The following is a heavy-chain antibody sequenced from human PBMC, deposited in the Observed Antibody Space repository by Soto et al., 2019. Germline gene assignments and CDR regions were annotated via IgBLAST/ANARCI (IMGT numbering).Heavy chain of an antibody. J-gene: IGHJ4*02. D-gene: IGHD4-17*01. CDR2: IHYSGNT. CDR1: GGSISGGDYY. CDR3: ARAESRYGDYLDF. Sequence: QVQLQESGPGLVKPSQTLSLTCTVSGGSISGGDYYWSWIRQPPGKGLEWIGYIHYSGNTYYNPSLKRRVPISVDTSKNQFSLKLSSVTAADTAVYFCARAESRYGDYLDFWGQGTLVTVSS. V-gene: IGHV4-30-4*01.